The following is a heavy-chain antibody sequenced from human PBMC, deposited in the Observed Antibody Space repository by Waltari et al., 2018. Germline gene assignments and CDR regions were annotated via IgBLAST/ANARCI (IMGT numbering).Heavy chain of an antibody. CDR3: AKWRRMSAAYFDD. CDR2: ISGSGSST. V-gene: IGHV3-23*04. CDR1: GFTFSSYA. J-gene: IGHJ4*02. Sequence: EVQLVESGGGLVQPGGSLRLSCAASGFTFSSYAMSWVRQAPGKGLEWVSAISGSGSSTYSADSVKGRFTISRDNSKNTLYLQINSLRAEDTAVYYCAKWRRMSAAYFDDWGQGTLVTVSS.